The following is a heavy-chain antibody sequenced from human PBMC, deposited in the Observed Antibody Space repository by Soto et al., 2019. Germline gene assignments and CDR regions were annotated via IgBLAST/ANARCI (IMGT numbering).Heavy chain of an antibody. D-gene: IGHD5-18*01. CDR3: SITDTAIGEGSWFDP. CDR1: GYTFTGYY. Sequence: GASVKVSCKASGYTFTGYYMHWVRQAPGQGLEWMGWINPNSGGTNYAQKFQGRVTMTRDTSISTAYMELSRLRSDDTAVYYCSITDTAIGEGSWFDPWGQGTLVTVSS. J-gene: IGHJ5*02. V-gene: IGHV1-2*02. CDR2: INPNSGGT.